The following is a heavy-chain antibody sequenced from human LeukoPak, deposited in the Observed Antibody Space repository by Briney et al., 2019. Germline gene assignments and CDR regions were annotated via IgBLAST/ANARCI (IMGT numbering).Heavy chain of an antibody. CDR1: GFTFSPHA. CDR2: ISSDGSDK. CDR3: ARDGGSEYSSYYYYGMDV. V-gene: IGHV3-30-3*01. D-gene: IGHD6-6*01. Sequence: PGGSLRLSCAASGFTFSPHAMHWVRQAPGKGLKWVAVISSDGSDKYYADSVQGRFTISRDNSKNTLYLQMNSLRDEDTAVYYCARDGGSEYSSYYYYGMDVWGQGTTVTVSS. J-gene: IGHJ6*02.